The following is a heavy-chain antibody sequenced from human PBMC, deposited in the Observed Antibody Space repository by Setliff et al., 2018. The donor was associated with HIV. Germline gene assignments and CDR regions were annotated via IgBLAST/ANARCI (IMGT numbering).Heavy chain of an antibody. CDR3: ASPMFYDGTVV. D-gene: IGHD3-22*01. V-gene: IGHV1-18*01. CDR2: ISVYNGNT. Sequence: ASVKVSCKASGYNFTSHDINWVRQAPGQGLEWMGWISVYNGNTNYAQKLQGRVAITRDSSANTAYMELTSLRSEDTAVYYCASPMFYDGTVVWGQGTLVTVS. CDR1: GYNFTSHD. J-gene: IGHJ4*02.